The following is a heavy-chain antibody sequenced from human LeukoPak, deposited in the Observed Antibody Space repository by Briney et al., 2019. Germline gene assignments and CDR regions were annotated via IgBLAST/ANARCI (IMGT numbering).Heavy chain of an antibody. J-gene: IGHJ3*02. CDR1: GGSISSYY. CDR2: IYASGST. Sequence: SETLSLTCTVSGGSISSYYWSWIRQPAGKGLEWIGRIYASGSTNYNPSLKSRVTISVDTSKNQFSLQLSSVTAADTAVYYCARPDSSAWGYAFDIWGQGTMVTVSS. D-gene: IGHD6-19*01. V-gene: IGHV4-4*07. CDR3: ARPDSSAWGYAFDI.